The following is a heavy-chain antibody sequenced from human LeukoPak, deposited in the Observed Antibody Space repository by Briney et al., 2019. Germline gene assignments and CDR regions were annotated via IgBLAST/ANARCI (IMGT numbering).Heavy chain of an antibody. Sequence: PGGSLRLSCAASGFTLSSYAMSWVRQAPGKGLEWVSSISSSSSYIYYADSVKGRFTISRNNAKNSLYLQMNSLRAEDTAVYYCARGPAVAGLYYFDYWGQGTLVTVSS. CDR1: GFTLSSYA. CDR2: ISSSSSYI. J-gene: IGHJ4*02. D-gene: IGHD6-19*01. V-gene: IGHV3-21*01. CDR3: ARGPAVAGLYYFDY.